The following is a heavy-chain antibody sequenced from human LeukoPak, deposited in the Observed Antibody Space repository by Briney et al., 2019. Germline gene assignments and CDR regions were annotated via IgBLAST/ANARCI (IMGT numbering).Heavy chain of an antibody. V-gene: IGHV4-59*01. Sequence: SETLSLTCTVSGGSINSYYWSWLRQPPGKGLEWVGYIYYSGSTNYNPSLRSRVSISVETSKNQFSLKLSSVTAADTAVYYCARGFYDSGGYSAPFDYWGQGTLVTVSS. CDR3: ARGFYDSGGYSAPFDY. D-gene: IGHD3-22*01. CDR1: GGSINSYY. CDR2: IYYSGST. J-gene: IGHJ4*02.